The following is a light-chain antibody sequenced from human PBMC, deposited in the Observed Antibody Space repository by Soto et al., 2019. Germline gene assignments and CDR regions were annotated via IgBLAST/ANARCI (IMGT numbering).Light chain of an antibody. Sequence: DIQMTQAPSSLSASVGDRVTITCRARQDISTYLAWYQQKPGKVPKLLISAAYTLQSGVPPRFSGSGCGTDFTLTISSLQPEDVATYYCQKYDNAPLTFGGGTKVEIK. J-gene: IGKJ4*01. CDR2: AAY. V-gene: IGKV1-27*01. CDR1: QDISTY. CDR3: QKYDNAPLT.